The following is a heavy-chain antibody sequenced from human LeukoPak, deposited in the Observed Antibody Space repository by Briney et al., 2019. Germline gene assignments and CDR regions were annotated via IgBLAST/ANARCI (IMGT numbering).Heavy chain of an antibody. D-gene: IGHD3-22*01. CDR1: GYTFTGYY. Sequence: ASVKVSCKASGYTFTGYYMHWVRQAPGQGLEWVGWINPNSGGTNYAQKFQGRVTMTRDTSISTAYMELSRLRSDDTAVYYCASDSQTYDSSGDFDYWGQGTLVTVSS. J-gene: IGHJ4*02. V-gene: IGHV1-2*02. CDR3: ASDSQTYDSSGDFDY. CDR2: INPNSGGT.